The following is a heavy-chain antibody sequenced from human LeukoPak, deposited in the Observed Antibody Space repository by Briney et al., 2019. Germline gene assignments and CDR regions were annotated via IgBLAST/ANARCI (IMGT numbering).Heavy chain of an antibody. V-gene: IGHV3-21*04. J-gene: IGHJ3*02. CDR3: AREGVMITFGGVIVRDGAFDI. Sequence: PGGSLRLSCAASGFTFSSYSMNWVRQAPGKGLEWVSSISSSSSYIYYADSVKGRFTISRDNAKNSLYLQMNSLRAEDTAVYYCAREGVMITFGGVIVRDGAFDIWGQGTMVTVSS. CDR2: ISSSSSYI. CDR1: GFTFSSYS. D-gene: IGHD3-16*02.